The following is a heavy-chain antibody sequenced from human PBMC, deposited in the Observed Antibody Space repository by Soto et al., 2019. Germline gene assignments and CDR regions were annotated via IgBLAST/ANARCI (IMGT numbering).Heavy chain of an antibody. V-gene: IGHV4-4*01. CDR2: VYHTGDT. D-gene: IGHD2-21*02. CDR1: GVTVASIYL. Sequence: ETLSLTCGVSGVTVASIYLWWFRRQAAGRGLESIGNVYHTGDTNLNPSLQSRVTFSVDKSNNQFSLRMTSVTAADTAVYFCAREIVTAGGNNYFEPWGPGTLVTVSS. CDR3: AREIVTAGGNNYFEP. J-gene: IGHJ5*02.